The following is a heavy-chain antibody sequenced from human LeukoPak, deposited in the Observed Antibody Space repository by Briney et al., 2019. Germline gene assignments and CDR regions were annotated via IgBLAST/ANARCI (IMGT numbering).Heavy chain of an antibody. D-gene: IGHD3-22*01. CDR3: AREELTMIVADAFDI. CDR1: GDSVSSNSAA. CDR2: TYYRSKWYN. V-gene: IGHV6-1*01. J-gene: IGHJ3*02. Sequence: SQTLSLTFAISGDSVSSNSAAWIWIRQSPSRGLEWLGRTYYRSKWYNDYAVSVKSRITINPDTSKNQFSLQLNSVTPEDTAVYYCAREELTMIVADAFDIWGQGTMVTVSS.